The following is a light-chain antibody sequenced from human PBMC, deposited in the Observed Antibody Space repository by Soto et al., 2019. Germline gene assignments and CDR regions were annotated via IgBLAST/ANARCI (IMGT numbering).Light chain of an antibody. J-gene: IGLJ2*01. CDR3: SSFAGSNNHVV. CDR2: EVT. Sequence: QSVLTQPPSASGSPGQSVTISCTGTSSDLGGYNYVSWYQQHPGKAPRLMIYEVTKRPSGVPDRFSGSKSGNTASLTVSGLQAEDEADYYCSSFAGSNNHVVFGGGTKVTVL. CDR1: SSDLGGYNY. V-gene: IGLV2-8*01.